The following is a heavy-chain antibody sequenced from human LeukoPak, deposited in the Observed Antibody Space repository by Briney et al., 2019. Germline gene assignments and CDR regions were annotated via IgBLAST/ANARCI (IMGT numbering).Heavy chain of an antibody. CDR2: ISSGGTPQ. CDR3: ARPYCTSTRCYLYLYGLDV. J-gene: IGHJ6*02. V-gene: IGHV3-30*03. Sequence: GGSQRLSCAGSGFTFSDYAMHWVRRAPGKGPEWVAVISSGGTPQYYGDSVKGRFTVSRDSSKDTLYLHLNNVRTEDTAVYYCARPYCTSTRCYLYLYGLDVWGQGTTVTVSS. CDR1: GFTFSDYA. D-gene: IGHD2-2*01.